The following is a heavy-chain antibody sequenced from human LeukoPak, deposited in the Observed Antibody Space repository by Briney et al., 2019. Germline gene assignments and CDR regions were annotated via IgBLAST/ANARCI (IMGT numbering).Heavy chain of an antibody. V-gene: IGHV3-23*01. CDR1: GFTFSSYA. D-gene: IGHD3-10*01. Sequence: GGSLRLSCAASGFTFSSYAMSCVRQAPGEGLEWVSAISGSGGSTYYADSVKSRFTSSRDNYKNTLYLKMNSLRAEDKAVYYCAKIGEEGGSYYKLPYYYYGMDVWGQGTTVTVSS. CDR3: AKIGEEGGSYYKLPYYYYGMDV. CDR2: ISGSGGST. J-gene: IGHJ6*02.